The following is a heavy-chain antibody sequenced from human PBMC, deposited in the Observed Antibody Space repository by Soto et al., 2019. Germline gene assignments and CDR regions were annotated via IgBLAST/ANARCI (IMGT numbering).Heavy chain of an antibody. CDR3: ATGQGTGTTLYYYYGMDG. D-gene: IGHD1-7*01. J-gene: IGHJ6*02. CDR1: GSTFTSYA. Sequence: PSVKVSCKASGSTFTSYARHWVRQAPGERLEWMGWINAGNGNTKYSQKFQGRVTITRDTSASTAYMELSSLRSEDTAVYYCATGQGTGTTLYYYYGMDGWGQGTTVTVSS. V-gene: IGHV1-3*01. CDR2: INAGNGNT.